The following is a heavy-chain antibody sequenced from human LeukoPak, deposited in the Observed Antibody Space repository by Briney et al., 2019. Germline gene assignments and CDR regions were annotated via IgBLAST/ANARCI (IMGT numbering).Heavy chain of an antibody. D-gene: IGHD1-14*01. J-gene: IGHJ4*02. V-gene: IGHV4-59*08. CDR1: GSSTSSRY. CDR3: APTTGWPGFDY. Sequence: SETLSLTCVASGSSTSSRYWSWIRQTPGRALEWICYIYNGVNTKYNPSLTSRVTISVAKSKNQFSLKLTSMTAADTAIYYCAPTTGWPGFDYCGQGALVNVSS. CDR2: IYNGVNT.